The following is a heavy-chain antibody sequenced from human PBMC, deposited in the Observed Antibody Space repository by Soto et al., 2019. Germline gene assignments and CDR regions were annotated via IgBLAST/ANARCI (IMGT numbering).Heavy chain of an antibody. CDR2: INHSGST. J-gene: IGHJ6*03. V-gene: IGHV4-34*01. Sequence: SETLSLTCAVYGGSFSGYYWSWIRQPPGKGLEWIGEINHSGSTNYNPSLQSRVTISVETSKNQFSLKLSSVTAADTAVYYCARTDEPDYYYYYYMDVWGKGTTVTVSS. CDR3: ARTDEPDYYYYYYMDV. CDR1: GGSFSGYY.